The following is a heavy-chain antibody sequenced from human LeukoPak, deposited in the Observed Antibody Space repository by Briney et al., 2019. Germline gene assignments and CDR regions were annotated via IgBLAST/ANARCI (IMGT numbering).Heavy chain of an antibody. CDR1: GFTFSNYW. J-gene: IGHJ4*02. V-gene: IGHV3-7*01. D-gene: IGHD3-22*01. CDR3: ASYLSAYYYDSSGYYSDY. Sequence: PGGSLRLSCAASGFTFSNYWMSWVRQAPGKGLEWVANIKQDGSEKYYVDSVKGRFTISRDNAKNSLYLQMNSLRAEDTAVYYCASYLSAYYYDSSGYYSDYWGQGTLVTVSS. CDR2: IKQDGSEK.